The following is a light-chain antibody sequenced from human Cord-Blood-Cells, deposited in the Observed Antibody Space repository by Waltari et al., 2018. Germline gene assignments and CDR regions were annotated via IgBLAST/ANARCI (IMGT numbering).Light chain of an antibody. V-gene: IGKV3-11*01. Sequence: ELVLSQSPATLSLSPGDRATLSCRASQSVSSYLARYQQKPRQAPRLLIYDAANRATGIPARFSGSGSGTDFTLTISSVEPEDFAVYYCQQRSNWLTVGGGTKVEIK. CDR3: QQRSNWLT. J-gene: IGKJ4*01. CDR1: QSVSSY. CDR2: DAA.